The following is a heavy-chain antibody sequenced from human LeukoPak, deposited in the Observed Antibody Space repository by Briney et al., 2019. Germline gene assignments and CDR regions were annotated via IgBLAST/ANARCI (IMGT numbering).Heavy chain of an antibody. D-gene: IGHD1-26*01. CDR2: INSDGSST. CDR3: AKHLGWEVRDAFDI. J-gene: IGHJ3*02. V-gene: IGHV3-74*01. CDR1: GFTFSSYW. Sequence: GGSLRLSCAASGFTFSSYWMHWVRQAPGKGLVWVSRINSDGSSTSYADSVKGRFTISRDNAKNTLYLQMNTLRAEDTAVYYCAKHLGWEVRDAFDIWGQGTMVTVSS.